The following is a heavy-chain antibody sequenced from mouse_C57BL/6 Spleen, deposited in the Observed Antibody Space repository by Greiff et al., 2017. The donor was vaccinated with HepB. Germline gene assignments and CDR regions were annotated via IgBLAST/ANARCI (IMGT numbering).Heavy chain of an antibody. CDR2: ILPGSGST. D-gene: IGHD2-4*01. V-gene: IGHV1-9*01. J-gene: IGHJ1*03. Sequence: QVQLQQSGAELMKPGASVKLSCKATGYTFTGYWIEWVKQRPGHGLEWIGEILPGSGSTNYNEKFKGKATFTADTSSNTAYMQLSSLTTEDSAIYYCARDDYDDDGRHWYFDVWGTGTTVTVSS. CDR1: GYTFTGYW. CDR3: ARDDYDDDGRHWYFDV.